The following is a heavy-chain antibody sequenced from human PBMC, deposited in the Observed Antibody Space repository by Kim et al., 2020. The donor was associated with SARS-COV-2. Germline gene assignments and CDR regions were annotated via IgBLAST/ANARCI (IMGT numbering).Heavy chain of an antibody. D-gene: IGHD6-19*01. CDR1: GDSINSGLYY. CDR3: ARVIAVAGIPDY. Sequence: SETLSLTCTVSGDSINSGLYYWAWIRQPPGKGLDWIGFVYHRGTTYYNPSLKSRVTISIDTSKNQFSLNLSSVTAADTAVYYCARVIAVAGIPDYWGQG. CDR2: VYHRGTT. V-gene: IGHV4-39*01. J-gene: IGHJ4*02.